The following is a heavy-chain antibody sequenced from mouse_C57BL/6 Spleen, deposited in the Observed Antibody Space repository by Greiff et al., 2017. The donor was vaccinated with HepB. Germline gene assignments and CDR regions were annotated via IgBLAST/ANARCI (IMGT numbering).Heavy chain of an antibody. CDR3: AREDYYGSSYDAMDY. CDR1: GFTFSDYG. D-gene: IGHD1-1*01. V-gene: IGHV5-17*01. Sequence: DVQLVESGGGLVKPGGSLKLSCAASGFTFSDYGMHWVRQAPEKGLEWVAYISSGSSTIYYADTVKGRFTISRDNAKNTLFLQMTSLRSEDTAMYYCAREDYYGSSYDAMDYWGQGTSVTVSS. J-gene: IGHJ4*01. CDR2: ISSGSSTI.